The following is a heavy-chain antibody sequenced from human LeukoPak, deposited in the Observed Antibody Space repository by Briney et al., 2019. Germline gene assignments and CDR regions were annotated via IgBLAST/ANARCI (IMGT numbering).Heavy chain of an antibody. D-gene: IGHD6-19*01. CDR2: IDPSDSYT. Sequence: GESLRISCKGSGYSFTSYWISWVSQMPGRGLEWMGRIDPSDSYTNYSPSFQGHVTISADKSISTAYLQWSSLKASDTAMYYCASDSSTVHWFDPWGQGTLVTVSS. CDR1: GYSFTSYW. CDR3: ASDSSTVHWFDP. V-gene: IGHV5-10-1*01. J-gene: IGHJ5*02.